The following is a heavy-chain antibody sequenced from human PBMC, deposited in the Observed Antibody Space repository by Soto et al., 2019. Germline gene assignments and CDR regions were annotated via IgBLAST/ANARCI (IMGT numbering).Heavy chain of an antibody. CDR2: INPNSGGT. D-gene: IGHD3-3*01. J-gene: IGHJ5*02. CDR3: ARDGSLTSVEWLFSWFDP. Sequence: QVQLVQSGAEVKKPGASVKVSCKASGYTFTVYYMHWVRQAPGHGLELLGWINPNSGGTNYAQESQGRVTMTRDTSSSTADMELSRLRSDDTAVYYCARDGSLTSVEWLFSWFDPWGQGTLVTGSS. CDR1: GYTFTVYY. V-gene: IGHV1-2*02.